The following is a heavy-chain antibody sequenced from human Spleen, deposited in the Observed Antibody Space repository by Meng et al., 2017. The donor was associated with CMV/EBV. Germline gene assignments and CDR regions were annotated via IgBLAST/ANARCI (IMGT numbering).Heavy chain of an antibody. CDR1: STASS. V-gene: IGHV1-2*02. CDR2: LSPRRGGP. Sequence: STASSLRLVREAPSHGLGWIAWLSPRRGGPLSAQTFLGRVPMTRDTSISTAYLEVSRLRSDDTAVYYCATTQDIIIMPLAIAEYFQHWGLGTLVTVSS. J-gene: IGHJ1*01. CDR3: ATTQDIIIMPLAIAEYFQH. D-gene: IGHD2/OR15-2a*01.